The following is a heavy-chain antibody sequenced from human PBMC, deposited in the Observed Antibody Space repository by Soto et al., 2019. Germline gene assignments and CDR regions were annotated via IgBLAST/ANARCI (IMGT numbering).Heavy chain of an antibody. CDR3: AREEAPIVVHTGGIDYSFDY. D-gene: IGHD3-22*01. CDR1: GGSISGGDHF. Sequence: PSETLSLTCTVSGGSISGGDHFWSWLRQPPGKGLEWIGYVYYSGSTYYNPSLKSRVAISVDTSKNQFSLTLTSVTAADTAVYFCAREEAPIVVHTGGIDYSFDYWGQGTLVTVSS. J-gene: IGHJ4*02. V-gene: IGHV4-30-4*01. CDR2: VYYSGST.